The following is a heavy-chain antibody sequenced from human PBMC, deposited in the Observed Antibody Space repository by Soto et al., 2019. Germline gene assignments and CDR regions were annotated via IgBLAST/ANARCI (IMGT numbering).Heavy chain of an antibody. Sequence: PSETLSLTCTVSGGSISSGGYYWSWILQHPGKGLEWIGYIYYSGSTYYNPSLKSRVTISVDTSKNQFSLKLSSVTAADTAVYYCARVNSARPLSALVAFYYWGQGTLVTVSS. V-gene: IGHV4-31*03. J-gene: IGHJ4*02. CDR2: IYYSGST. CDR3: ARVNSARPLSALVAFYY. CDR1: GGSISSGGYY. D-gene: IGHD5-12*01.